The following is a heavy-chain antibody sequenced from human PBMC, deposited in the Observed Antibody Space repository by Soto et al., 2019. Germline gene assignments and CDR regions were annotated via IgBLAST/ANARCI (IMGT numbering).Heavy chain of an antibody. Sequence: QVQLQQWGAGLLKPSETLSLTCAVYVGSFSGYYWTWIRQPPGKGLEWIGEIKHSGSTNYSPSLKSRVTISVDTSKNQFSLKLTSVTAADTAVYYCARGCRSSSCYAEDDAFDIWGQGTMVTVSS. CDR3: ARGCRSSSCYAEDDAFDI. D-gene: IGHD2-2*01. CDR2: IKHSGST. CDR1: VGSFSGYY. J-gene: IGHJ3*02. V-gene: IGHV4-34*02.